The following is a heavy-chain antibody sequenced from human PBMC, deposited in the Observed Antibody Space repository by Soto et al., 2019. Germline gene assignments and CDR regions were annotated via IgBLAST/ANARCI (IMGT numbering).Heavy chain of an antibody. CDR3: ARSDNYVPFEY. V-gene: IGHV4-30-4*01. CDR2: IYHSGYN. Sequence: QVQLQESGPGLVKPSQTLSLTCTVSGGSISSGDYKWSWIRQPPGKGLEWIGYIYHSGYNYNNPSLKSRVTMSVDTSKNLFSLKLSSVTAADTAVYYCARSDNYVPFEYWGQGTLVTVSS. J-gene: IGHJ4*02. CDR1: GGSISSGDYK. D-gene: IGHD4-4*01.